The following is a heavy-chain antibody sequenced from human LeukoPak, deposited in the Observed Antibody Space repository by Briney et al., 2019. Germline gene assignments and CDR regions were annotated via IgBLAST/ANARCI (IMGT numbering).Heavy chain of an antibody. V-gene: IGHV3-23*01. J-gene: IGHJ4*02. Sequence: GGSLRLSCAASEFTFSSYAMSWVRQAPGKGLEWVSAISGSGGSPYYADSVKGRFTISRDNSKDTLYLQMNSLRADDTAVYYCAKGSRGSYYGSYYDYWGQGTLVAVSS. CDR1: EFTFSSYA. D-gene: IGHD1-26*01. CDR2: ISGSGGSP. CDR3: AKGSRGSYYGSYYDY.